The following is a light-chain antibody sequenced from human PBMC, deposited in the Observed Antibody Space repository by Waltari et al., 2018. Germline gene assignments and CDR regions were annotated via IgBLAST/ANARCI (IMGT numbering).Light chain of an antibody. J-gene: IGKJ4*01. CDR2: KAS. Sequence: IQLTQSPSTVSASVGDRVTITCRASQSISSWLAWYQQKPGKAPNLLISKASNLQSGVPSRCSGSGSGTEFTLTISSLQPDDFATYYCQQYDDYIPLTFGGGTTVESK. V-gene: IGKV1-5*03. CDR3: QQYDDYIPLT. CDR1: QSISSW.